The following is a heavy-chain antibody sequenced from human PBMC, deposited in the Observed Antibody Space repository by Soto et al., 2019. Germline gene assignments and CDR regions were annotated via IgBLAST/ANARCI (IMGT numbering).Heavy chain of an antibody. CDR3: ARDIASYAYGEGY. Sequence: SETLSLTCTVSGGSINSYWWSWIRQPAGKGLEWIGRVYSSWTTDYNPSLNSRATMSVETSKNQFSLKLSSVTAADTAVYYCARDIASYAYGEGYWGQGIQVTVSS. V-gene: IGHV4-4*07. J-gene: IGHJ4*02. D-gene: IGHD2-21*01. CDR2: VYSSWTT. CDR1: GGSINSYW.